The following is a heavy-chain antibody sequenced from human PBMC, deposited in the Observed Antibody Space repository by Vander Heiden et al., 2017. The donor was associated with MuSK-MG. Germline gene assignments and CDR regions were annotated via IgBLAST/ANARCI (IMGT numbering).Heavy chain of an antibody. CDR2: INHSGST. J-gene: IGHJ6*03. D-gene: IGHD3-10*01. V-gene: IGHV4-34*01. CDR1: GGSFSGYY. CDR3: ARGSKKGVPAPIYYYMDV. Sequence: QVQLQQWGAGLLKPSETLSLTCAVYGGSFSGYYWSWIRQPPGKGLEWIGEINHSGSTNYNPSLKSRVTISVDTSKNQFSLKLSSVTAADTAVYYCARGSKKGVPAPIYYYMDVWGKGTTVTVSS.